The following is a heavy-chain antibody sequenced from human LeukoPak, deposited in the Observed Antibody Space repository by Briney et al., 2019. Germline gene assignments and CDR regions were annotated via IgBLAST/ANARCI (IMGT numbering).Heavy chain of an antibody. CDR3: ARHENWKDPWFDP. V-gene: IGHV4-59*08. CDR2: VHYSGST. Sequence: SETLSLTCTVSGGSISPYYWSWSRQPPGKGLEWIGYVHYSGSTKYNPSLKSRVTISLDTSKNQFSLKLSSVTAADTAVYYCARHENWKDPWFDPWGQGTLVTVSS. J-gene: IGHJ5*02. D-gene: IGHD1-1*01. CDR1: GGSISPYY.